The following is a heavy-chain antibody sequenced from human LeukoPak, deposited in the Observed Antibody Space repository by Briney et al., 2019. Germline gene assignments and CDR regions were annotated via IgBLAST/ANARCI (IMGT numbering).Heavy chain of an antibody. CDR2: INPNSGGT. Sequence: ASVKVSCKASGYTFTGYYMHWVRQAPGQGLEWMGWINPNSGGTNYAQKFQGRVTMTRDTSTSTAYMGVRSLRSDDTAVYFCARVEGPSIFGVIDYWGQGTLVTISS. V-gene: IGHV1-2*02. CDR1: GYTFTGYY. D-gene: IGHD3-3*01. CDR3: ARVEGPSIFGVIDY. J-gene: IGHJ4*02.